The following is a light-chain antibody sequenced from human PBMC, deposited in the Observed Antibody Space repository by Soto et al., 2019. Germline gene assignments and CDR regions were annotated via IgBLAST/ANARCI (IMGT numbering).Light chain of an antibody. CDR3: AAWDDTLKGPKWV. V-gene: IGLV1-44*01. Sequence: QSVLTQPPSASGTPGQRVTISCSGSSSNIGSNTVNWYQQFPGMAPKLLIYADNQRPSGVPDRISGSKSGTSASLDISGLQSEDEAVYCCAAWDDTLKGPKWVFGGGTKLTVL. J-gene: IGLJ3*02. CDR1: SSNIGSNT. CDR2: ADN.